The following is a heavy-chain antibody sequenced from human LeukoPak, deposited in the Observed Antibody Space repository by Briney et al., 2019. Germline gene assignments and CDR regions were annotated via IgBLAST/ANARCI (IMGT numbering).Heavy chain of an antibody. CDR1: GFHFADHA. Sequence: GGSLTLSCAASGFHFADHAKRWVRQAPGKGLEWVSAISGISGSTTIYADSVKGRFAVSRDNSRNTLFLQMNSLRADDTAVYYCAKNYASGREVHYAMDVWGHGNTVSVAS. CDR2: ISGISGSTT. D-gene: IGHD3-10*01. V-gene: IGHV3-23*01. CDR3: AKNYASGREVHYAMDV. J-gene: IGHJ6*02.